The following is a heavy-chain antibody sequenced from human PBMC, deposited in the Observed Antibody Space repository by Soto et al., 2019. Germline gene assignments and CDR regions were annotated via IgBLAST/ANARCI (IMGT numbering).Heavy chain of an antibody. D-gene: IGHD4-17*01. J-gene: IGHJ6*01. CDR3: AKDGGDYSPVYYGMDV. Sequence: QVQLVESGGGVVQPGRSLRLSCAASGFTFSSYGMHWVRQAPGKGLEWVAVISYDGSNKYYADSVKGRFTISRDNSKNTLYLQMNSLRAEDTAVYYCAKDGGDYSPVYYGMDVW. V-gene: IGHV3-30*18. CDR1: GFTFSSYG. CDR2: ISYDGSNK.